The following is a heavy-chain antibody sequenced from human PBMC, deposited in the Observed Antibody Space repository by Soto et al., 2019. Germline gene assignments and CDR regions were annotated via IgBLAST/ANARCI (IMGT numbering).Heavy chain of an antibody. Sequence: ASVKVSCKASGGTFSSYTISWVRQAPGKGLEWMGGFDPEDGETIYAQKFQGRVTMTEDTSTDTAYMELSSLRSEDTAVYYCATVYYYDSSGYYPLENWGQGTLVTVSS. CDR3: ATVYYYDSSGYYPLEN. V-gene: IGHV1-24*01. J-gene: IGHJ4*02. D-gene: IGHD3-22*01. CDR2: FDPEDGET. CDR1: GGTFSSYT.